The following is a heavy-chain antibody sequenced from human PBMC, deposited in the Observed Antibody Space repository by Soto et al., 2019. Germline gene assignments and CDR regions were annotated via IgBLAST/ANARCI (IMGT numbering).Heavy chain of an antibody. V-gene: IGHV1-46*01. CDR1: GYTFTSYY. J-gene: IGHJ4*02. CDR3: ARDMVSFGVVILSAY. Sequence: ASVKVSCKASGYTFTSYYMHWVRQAPGQGLEWMGIINPSGGSTSYAQKFQGRVTMTRDTSTSTAYMELRSLRSDDTAVYYCARDMVSFGVVILSAYWGQGTLVTVSS. D-gene: IGHD3-3*01. CDR2: INPSGGST.